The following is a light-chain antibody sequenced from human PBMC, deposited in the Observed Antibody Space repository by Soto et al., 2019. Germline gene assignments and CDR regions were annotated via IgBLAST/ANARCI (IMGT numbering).Light chain of an antibody. V-gene: IGKV3-15*01. CDR2: DAS. J-gene: IGKJ5*01. CDR1: QSVTTN. Sequence: EIVLTQSPATLSVSPGERATLSCMASQSVTTNLAWYQQKPGQAPRLLIYDASTRTTGIPARFSGSGSGTEFTLTISSLQSEDFGVYYCLQYGSSPHTFGQGTRLEIK. CDR3: LQYGSSPHT.